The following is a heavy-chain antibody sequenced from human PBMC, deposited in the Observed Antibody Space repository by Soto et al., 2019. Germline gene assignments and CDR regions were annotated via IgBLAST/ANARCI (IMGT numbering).Heavy chain of an antibody. J-gene: IGHJ6*02. CDR1: GFTFSSYA. V-gene: IGHV3-30-3*01. D-gene: IGHD6-13*01. CDR3: ARDPHDIAAAGPAFFVDYYYGMDV. Sequence: GGSLRLSCAASGFTFSSYAMHWVRQAPGKGLEWVAVISYDGSNKYYADSVKGRFTISRDNSKNTLYLQMNSLRAEDTAVYYCARDPHDIAAAGPAFFVDYYYGMDVWGQGTTVTVSS. CDR2: ISYDGSNK.